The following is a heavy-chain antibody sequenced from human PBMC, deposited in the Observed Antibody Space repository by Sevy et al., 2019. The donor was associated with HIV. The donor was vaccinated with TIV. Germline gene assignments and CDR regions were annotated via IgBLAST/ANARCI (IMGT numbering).Heavy chain of an antibody. J-gene: IGHJ5*02. CDR2: MYSGGSR. CDR3: ARGYCGGGSCTAFDP. V-gene: IGHV3-53*01. Sequence: GGSLRLSCAASGFSISNNYTAWVRQAPGKGLEWVSVMYSGGSRYYADSVKGRFAHSRDMSKNTVYLQMNSLRAEDTAVYYCARGYCGGGSCTAFDPWGQGTLVTVSS. D-gene: IGHD2-15*01. CDR1: GFSISNNY.